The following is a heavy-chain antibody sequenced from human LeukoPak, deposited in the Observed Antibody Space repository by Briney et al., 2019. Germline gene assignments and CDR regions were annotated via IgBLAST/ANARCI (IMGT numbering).Heavy chain of an antibody. CDR1: GDSVSGNRVA. D-gene: IGHD4-11*01. J-gene: IGHJ4*02. CDR3: ARDFSWGQYDY. Sequence: SQTLSLTCAISGDSVSGNRVAWNWIRQSPSRGLEWLGRTYYWSRWYNDYAVSVRSRITINPDTSKNQFSLQLNSVPPEDSAVYYCARDFSWGQYDYWGQGTLVTVSS. V-gene: IGHV6-1*01. CDR2: TYYWSRWYN.